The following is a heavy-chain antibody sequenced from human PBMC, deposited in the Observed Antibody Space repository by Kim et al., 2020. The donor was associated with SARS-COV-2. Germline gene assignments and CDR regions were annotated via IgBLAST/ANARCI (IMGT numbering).Heavy chain of an antibody. CDR3: AKDYLATTTVVGD. CDR2: ISYDGSNK. Sequence: GGSLRLSCAASGFTFSSYGMHWVRQAPGKGLEWVAVISYDGSNKYYADSVKGRFTISRDNSKNTLYLQMNSLRAEDTAVYYCAKDYLATTTVVGDWGQGTLVTVSS. V-gene: IGHV3-30*18. D-gene: IGHD4-17*01. J-gene: IGHJ4*02. CDR1: GFTFSSYG.